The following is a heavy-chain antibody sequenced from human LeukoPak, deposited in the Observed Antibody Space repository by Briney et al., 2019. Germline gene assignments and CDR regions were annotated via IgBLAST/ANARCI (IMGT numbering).Heavy chain of an antibody. CDR1: GFTFSSYV. D-gene: IGHD1-1*01. CDR2: IGPNGGTT. J-gene: IGHJ4*02. Sequence: PGGSLRLSCAASGFTFSSYVMTRVRQAPGKGLEWVSAIGPNGGTTYYADSVKGRFTISRHNSKNTLYLQMSSLRAEDTAIYYCAKGKYNDDWGQGTLLTVSS. CDR3: AKGKYNDD. V-gene: IGHV3-23*01.